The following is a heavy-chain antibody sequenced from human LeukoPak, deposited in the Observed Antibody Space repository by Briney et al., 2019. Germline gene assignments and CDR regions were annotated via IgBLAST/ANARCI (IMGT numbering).Heavy chain of an antibody. CDR1: GFTFGSYP. CDR2: ITDNGYST. D-gene: IGHD6-13*01. V-gene: IGHV3-64*01. J-gene: IGHJ2*01. Sequence: GGSLRLSCVASGFTFGSYPMHWVRQAPGKGLEYVSSITDNGYSTYYANSVKGRFSISRDNSKKTLYLQMGSLRPEDMAVYYCARRNIAATPGNWYFDLWGRGTLVTVSS. CDR3: ARRNIAATPGNWYFDL.